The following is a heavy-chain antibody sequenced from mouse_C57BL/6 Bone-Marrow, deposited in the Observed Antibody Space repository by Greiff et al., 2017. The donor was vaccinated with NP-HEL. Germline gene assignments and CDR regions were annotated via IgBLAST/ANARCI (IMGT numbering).Heavy chain of an antibody. Sequence: VQLQESGPELVKPGASVKISCKASGYTFTDYNMDWVKQSHGQSLEWIGDINPNNGGTIYNEKFKGKATLTVDQSSSTAYIELRSLTSEDTAVYYCARGAGYYRAWFAYWGQGTLVTVSA. D-gene: IGHD2-3*01. CDR1: GYTFTDYN. CDR2: INPNNGGT. V-gene: IGHV1-18*01. CDR3: ARGAGYYRAWFAY. J-gene: IGHJ3*01.